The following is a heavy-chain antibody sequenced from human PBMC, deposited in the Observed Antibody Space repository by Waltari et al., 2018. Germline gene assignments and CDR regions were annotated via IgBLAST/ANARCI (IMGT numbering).Heavy chain of an antibody. CDR3: AGGGIHYYDSSGLGG. CDR1: GFTVSSNY. D-gene: IGHD3-22*01. V-gene: IGHV3-53*01. J-gene: IGHJ4*02. CDR2: IYSGGST. Sequence: EVQLVESGGGLIQPGGSLRLSCAASGFTVSSNYMSWVRQAPGKGLEWVSVIYSGGSTYYADSVKCRFTISRDNSKSTLYLQMNSLRAEDTAVYYCAGGGIHYYDSSGLGGWGQGTLVTVSS.